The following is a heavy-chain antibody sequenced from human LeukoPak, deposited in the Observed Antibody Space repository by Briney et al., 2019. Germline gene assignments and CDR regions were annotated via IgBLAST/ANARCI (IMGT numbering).Heavy chain of an antibody. CDR3: ARHWTWSMVRGGARDGFDY. J-gene: IGHJ4*02. CDR1: GGSISSSSYY. D-gene: IGHD3-10*01. Sequence: PSETLSLTCTVSGGSISSSSYYWGWIRQPPGKGLEWIGSIYYSGSTYYNPSLKSRVTISVDTSKNQFSLKLSSVTAADTAVYYCARHWTWSMVRGGARDGFDYWGQGTLVTVSS. CDR2: IYYSGST. V-gene: IGHV4-39*01.